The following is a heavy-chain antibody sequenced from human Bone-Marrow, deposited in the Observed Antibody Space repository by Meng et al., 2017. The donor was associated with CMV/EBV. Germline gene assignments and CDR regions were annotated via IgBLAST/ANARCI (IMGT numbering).Heavy chain of an antibody. Sequence: GESLKISCAASGFTFSSYWMSWVRQTPGKGLEWVANIKQDGSEKYYVDSVKGRFTISRDNAKNSLYLQMNSLRAEDTAVYYCARDRGGVYYDSSGFVDYWGQGTLVTVSS. J-gene: IGHJ4*02. D-gene: IGHD3-22*01. CDR1: GFTFSSYW. CDR3: ARDRGGVYYDSSGFVDY. CDR2: IKQDGSEK. V-gene: IGHV3-7*01.